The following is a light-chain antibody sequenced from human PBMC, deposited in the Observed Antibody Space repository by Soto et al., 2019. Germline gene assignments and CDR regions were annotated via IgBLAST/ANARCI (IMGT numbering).Light chain of an antibody. V-gene: IGLV2-8*01. Sequence: QSALTQPPSASGSPGQSVTISCTGTSSDVGAYNYVSWYQQHPGKAPKLMICEVSKRPSGVPDRFSGSKSGNTASLTVSGLQAEDEADYYCSSYAGSNNVLFGGGTKVTVL. CDR3: SSYAGSNNVL. CDR1: SSDVGAYNY. J-gene: IGLJ2*01. CDR2: EVS.